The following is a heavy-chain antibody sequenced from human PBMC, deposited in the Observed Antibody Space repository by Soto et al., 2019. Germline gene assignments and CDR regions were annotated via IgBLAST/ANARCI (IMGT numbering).Heavy chain of an antibody. Sequence: GGSLRLSCAASGFTFSSYGMHWVRQAPGKGLEWVAVIWYDGSNKYYADSVKGRFTISRDNSKYTLYLQMNSLRAEDTAVYSWARESPMEYYFVYWGQGTLVTVFS. V-gene: IGHV3-33*01. D-gene: IGHD3-3*01. J-gene: IGHJ4*02. CDR3: ARESPMEYYFVY. CDR1: GFTFSSYG. CDR2: IWYDGSNK.